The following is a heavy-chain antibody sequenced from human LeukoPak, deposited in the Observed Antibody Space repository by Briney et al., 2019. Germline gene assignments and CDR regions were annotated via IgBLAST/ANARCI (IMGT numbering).Heavy chain of an antibody. CDR1: GYTFTAHH. CDR2: LNPNSGGT. J-gene: IGHJ4*02. D-gene: IGHD6-13*01. Sequence: ASVKVSCKASGYTFTAHHIHWVRQAPGQGLERMGWLNPNSGGTNYAQKFQGRVTMTRDTSISTAYMELNSLRSDDTAVYYCARVDANTWYGKIDYWGQGTLVTVSS. CDR3: ARVDANTWYGKIDY. V-gene: IGHV1-2*02.